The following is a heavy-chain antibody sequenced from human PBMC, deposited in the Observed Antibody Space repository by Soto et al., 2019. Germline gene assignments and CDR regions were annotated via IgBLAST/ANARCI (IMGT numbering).Heavy chain of an antibody. J-gene: IGHJ4*02. CDR2: IIPIFGTA. V-gene: IGHV1-69*01. Sequence: QVQLVQSGAEVKKPGSSVKVSCKASGGTFSSYAISWVRQAPGQGLEWMGGIIPIFGTANYAQKFQGRVTITADESTSTAYMELSSLRSEDTAVYYCASAHSARGSGSSPYLFDYWGQGTLVTVSS. CDR1: GGTFSSYA. D-gene: IGHD3-10*01. CDR3: ASAHSARGSGSSPYLFDY.